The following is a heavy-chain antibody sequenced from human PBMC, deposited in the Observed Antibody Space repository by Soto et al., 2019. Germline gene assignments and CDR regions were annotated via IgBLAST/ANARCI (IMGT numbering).Heavy chain of an antibody. CDR2: ISSSGSTI. V-gene: IGHV3-11*01. J-gene: IGHJ2*01. D-gene: IGHD3-3*01. CDR1: GFTFSDYY. CDR3: ARVGPVESLDWYFDL. Sequence: QVQLVESGGGLVKPGGSLRLSCAASGFTFSDYYMSWIREAPGKGLEWVSYISSSGSTIYYTDSVKGRFTISRDNAKNSLYLQMNSLRAEDTAVYYCARVGPVESLDWYFDLWAVAPWSLSPQ.